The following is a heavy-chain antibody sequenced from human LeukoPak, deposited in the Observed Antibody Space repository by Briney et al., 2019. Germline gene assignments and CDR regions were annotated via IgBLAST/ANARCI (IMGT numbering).Heavy chain of an antibody. CDR1: GYTFTSYG. CDR2: ISAYNGNT. J-gene: IGHJ4*02. CDR3: ARVIVGITGTTTEIDY. D-gene: IGHD1-14*01. Sequence: ASVKVSCKASGYTFTSYGISWVRQAPGQGLEWMGWISAYNGNTNYAQKLHGRVTMTTDTSTSTAYMELRSLRSDDTAVYYCARVIVGITGTTTEIDYWGQGTLVTVSS. V-gene: IGHV1-18*01.